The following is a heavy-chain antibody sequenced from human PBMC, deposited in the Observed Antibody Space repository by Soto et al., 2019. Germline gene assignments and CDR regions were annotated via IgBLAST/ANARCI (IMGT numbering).Heavy chain of an antibody. Sequence: ASVKVSCKASGFTFTSSAMQWVRQARGQRLEWIGWIVVGSGNTNYAQKFQERVTITRDMSTSTAYMELSSLRSEDTAVYYCAAENLTIFGVVPRQNDAFDIWGQGTMVTVSS. CDR3: AAENLTIFGVVPRQNDAFDI. J-gene: IGHJ3*02. V-gene: IGHV1-58*02. CDR1: GFTFTSSA. CDR2: IVVGSGNT. D-gene: IGHD3-3*01.